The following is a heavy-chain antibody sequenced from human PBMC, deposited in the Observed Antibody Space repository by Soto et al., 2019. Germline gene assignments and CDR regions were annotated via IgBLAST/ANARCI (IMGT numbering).Heavy chain of an antibody. V-gene: IGHV1-69*04. CDR2: IIPILGIA. Sequence: SVKVSCKASGGTFSSYTISWVRQAPGQGLEWMGRIIPILGIANYAQKFQGRVTITADKSTSTAYMELSSLRSEDTAVYYCARDPPGNSGYDFGAFDIWGQGTMVTVSS. CDR1: GGTFSSYT. J-gene: IGHJ3*02. D-gene: IGHD5-12*01. CDR3: ARDPPGNSGYDFGAFDI.